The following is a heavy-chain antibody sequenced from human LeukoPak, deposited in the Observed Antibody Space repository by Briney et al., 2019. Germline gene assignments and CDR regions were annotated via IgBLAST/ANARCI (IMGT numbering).Heavy chain of an antibody. CDR3: ASEGETTGTGGFDY. V-gene: IGHV3-64*01. J-gene: IGHJ4*02. CDR2: ISDKGGNT. CDR1: GFTFNNYD. Sequence: GGSLRLSCAASGFTFNNYDMHWVRQAPGKGLEYVASISDKGGNTYYANSVKGRFTISRDNSKKTLFLQMGSLRAEDTAVYYCASEGETTGTGGFDYWGQGTLVTVSS. D-gene: IGHD4-11*01.